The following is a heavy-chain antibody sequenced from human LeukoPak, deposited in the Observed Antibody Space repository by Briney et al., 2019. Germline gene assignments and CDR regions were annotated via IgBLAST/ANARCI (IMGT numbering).Heavy chain of an antibody. V-gene: IGHV1-2*02. D-gene: IGHD3-10*01. CDR2: INPNRGGT. CDR1: GYTFTSYG. J-gene: IGHJ4*02. Sequence: GASVKVSCKASGYTFTSYGISWVRQAPGQGLEWMGWINPNRGGTNYAQKFQGRVTMTRDTSISTAYMELSRLRSDDTAVYYCASGISRRGVIDYWGQGTLVTVSS. CDR3: ASGISRRGVIDY.